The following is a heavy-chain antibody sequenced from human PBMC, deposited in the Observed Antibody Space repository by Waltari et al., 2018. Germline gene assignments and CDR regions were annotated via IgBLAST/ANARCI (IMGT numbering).Heavy chain of an antibody. CDR1: GFTFRNYG. Sequence: QVRLVESGGGVVQPGTSLRLSCAASGFTFRNYGLHWVRQAPGKGLGWVGGISFDGNNKYYGGSVKGRFSISRDNFRNTMYLRMNSLSSEDTAIYYCAKDRMSVAGTATDSDYWGQGTLVTVSS. CDR3: AKDRMSVAGTATDSDY. J-gene: IGHJ4*02. CDR2: ISFDGNNK. D-gene: IGHD6-19*01. V-gene: IGHV3-30*18.